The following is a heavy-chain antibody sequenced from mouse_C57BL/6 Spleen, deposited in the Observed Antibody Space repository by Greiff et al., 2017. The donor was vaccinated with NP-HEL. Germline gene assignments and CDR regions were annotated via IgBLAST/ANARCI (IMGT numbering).Heavy chain of an antibody. V-gene: IGHV1-66*01. CDR3: ARGGYYGSSAWFAY. CDR2: IYPGSGNT. Sequence: QVQLQQSGPELVKPGASVKISCKASGYGFTSYYIHWVKQRPGQGLEWIGWIYPGSGNTKYNEKFKGKATLTADTSSSTAYMQLSSLTSEDSAVYYCARGGYYGSSAWFAYWGQGTLVTVSA. D-gene: IGHD1-1*01. CDR1: GYGFTSYY. J-gene: IGHJ3*01.